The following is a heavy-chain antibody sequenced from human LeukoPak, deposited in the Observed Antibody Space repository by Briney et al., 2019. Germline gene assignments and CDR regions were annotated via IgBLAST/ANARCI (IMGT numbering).Heavy chain of an antibody. J-gene: IGHJ4*02. CDR1: GFTFSSYA. CDR2: LSGSGGSA. CDR3: AKQRYGSGNHYKDSFDY. D-gene: IGHD3-10*01. V-gene: IGHV3-23*01. Sequence: GGSLRLSCAASGFTFSSYAMTWVRLAPGKGLEWVSSLSGSGGSAYYADPVKGRFTISRDNSKNTLFLQMNRLRAEDTAIYYSAKQRYGSGNHYKDSFDYWGQGTLVTVSS.